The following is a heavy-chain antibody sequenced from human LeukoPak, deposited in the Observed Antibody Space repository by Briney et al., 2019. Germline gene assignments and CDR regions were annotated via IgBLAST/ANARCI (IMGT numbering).Heavy chain of an antibody. D-gene: IGHD3-22*01. J-gene: IGHJ3*02. CDR3: VRPRILYYYDSSGYSSGAFDI. V-gene: IGHV4-34*01. CDR2: INHSGST. CDR1: GGSFSGYY. Sequence: PSETLSLTCAVYGGSFSGYYWSWIRQPPGKGLEWIGEINHSGSTNYNPSLKSRVTISVDTSKNQFSLKLSSVTAADTAVYYCVRPRILYYYDSSGYSSGAFDIWGQGTMVTVSS.